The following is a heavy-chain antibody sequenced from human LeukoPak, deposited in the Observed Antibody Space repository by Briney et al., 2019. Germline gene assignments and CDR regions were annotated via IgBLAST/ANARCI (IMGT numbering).Heavy chain of an antibody. J-gene: IGHJ4*02. Sequence: GASVKVSCKSSGYTFTSYYMHWVRQAPGQGLEWMGWISGHNGHTNYVQKMQDRVSMTTDTSTNTAYMEVRNLTSDDTAVYYCARGPGIAVAGVFDYWGQGSLVTVSS. CDR1: GYTFTSYY. V-gene: IGHV1-18*04. CDR2: ISGHNGHT. D-gene: IGHD6-19*01. CDR3: ARGPGIAVAGVFDY.